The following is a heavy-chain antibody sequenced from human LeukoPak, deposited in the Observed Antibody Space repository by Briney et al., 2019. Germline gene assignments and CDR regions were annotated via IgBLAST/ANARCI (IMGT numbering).Heavy chain of an antibody. V-gene: IGHV1-18*01. CDR1: GYTFTSYG. J-gene: IGHJ3*02. CDR2: ISAYNGRT. CDR3: ARFYLLAQLHDAFDI. Sequence: GASVKVSCKASGYTFTSYGISWVRQAPGQGLEWMGWISAYNGRTYYAQNLQGRVTMTTDTATSTAYMELRSLRSDDTAVYYCARFYLLAQLHDAFDIWGRGTMVTVSS. D-gene: IGHD2-2*01.